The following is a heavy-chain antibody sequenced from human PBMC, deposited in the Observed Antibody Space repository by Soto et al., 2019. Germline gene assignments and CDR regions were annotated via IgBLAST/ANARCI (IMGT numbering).Heavy chain of an antibody. CDR2: VSFDGNRQ. Sequence: QVQLVESGGGVVQPGKSLTLSCAASGFTFSSFAMHWVRQPPGKGLEWVAVVSFDGNRQYFSDSVKGRFTISRDNSKNTVSLHMNSLRDDDSALYYCPRRHREVPALIGDYFDYWGQGTLVTVSS. CDR1: GFTFSSFA. V-gene: IGHV3-30*04. CDR3: PRRHREVPALIGDYFDY. D-gene: IGHD2-2*01. J-gene: IGHJ4*02.